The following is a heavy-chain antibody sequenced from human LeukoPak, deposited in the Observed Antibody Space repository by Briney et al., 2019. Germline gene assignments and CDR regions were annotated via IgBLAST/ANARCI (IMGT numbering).Heavy chain of an antibody. D-gene: IGHD1-14*01. CDR2: IRYDGNNK. J-gene: IGHJ4*02. CDR1: GFTFSNYG. CDR3: VKDNPLDY. Sequence: GSLRLSCGASGFTFSNYGMLWVRQAPGKGLEWVAFIRYDGNNKLYADSMKGRFTIPRDNSKNTLYLHINSLRAEDTAVYYCVKDNPLDYWGQGTLVIVSS. V-gene: IGHV3-30*02.